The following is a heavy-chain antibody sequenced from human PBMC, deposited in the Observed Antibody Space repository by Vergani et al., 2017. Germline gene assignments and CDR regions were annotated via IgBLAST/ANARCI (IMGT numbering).Heavy chain of an antibody. CDR2: ISSSSSYI. J-gene: IGHJ3*02. Sequence: EVQLVESGGGLVKPGGSLRLSCAASGFTFSSYSMNWVRQAPGKGLEWVSSISSSSSYIYYADSVKGRFTISRDNAKNSLHLQMNSLRAEDTAVYYCARRAAAGTGAFDIWGQGTMVTVSS. V-gene: IGHV3-21*01. D-gene: IGHD6-13*01. CDR1: GFTFSSYS. CDR3: ARRAAAGTGAFDI.